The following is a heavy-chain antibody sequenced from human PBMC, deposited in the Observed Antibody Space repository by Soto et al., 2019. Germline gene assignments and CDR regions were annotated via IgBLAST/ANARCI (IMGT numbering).Heavy chain of an antibody. CDR1: GFNFGGYA. J-gene: IGHJ6*02. CDR2: ISGSGGST. CDR3: AKQAYCTNGVCYYYYGMDV. D-gene: IGHD2-8*01. Sequence: GGSMRLSCAASGFNFGGYAVSWVRQEPGKGLEWVSAISGSGGSTYYADSVKGRFTISRDNSKNTLYLQMNSLRAEDTAVYYCAKQAYCTNGVCYYYYGMDVWGQGTTVTVSS. V-gene: IGHV3-23*01.